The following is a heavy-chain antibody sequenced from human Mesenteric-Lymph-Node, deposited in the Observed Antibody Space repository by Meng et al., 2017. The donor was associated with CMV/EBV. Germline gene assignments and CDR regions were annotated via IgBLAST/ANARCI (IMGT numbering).Heavy chain of an antibody. Sequence: GESLKISCAASGFTFSSYWMHWVRQVPGKGLVWVSRINTDGSSTSYADSVKGRFTISRDNAKNTLYLQMNNLRAEDTAVYYCAGSKRSGNYLTYYYYYDMDVWGQGTTVTVSS. J-gene: IGHJ6*02. V-gene: IGHV3-74*01. CDR2: INTDGSST. D-gene: IGHD3-10*01. CDR3: AGSKRSGNYLTYYYYYDMDV. CDR1: GFTFSSYW.